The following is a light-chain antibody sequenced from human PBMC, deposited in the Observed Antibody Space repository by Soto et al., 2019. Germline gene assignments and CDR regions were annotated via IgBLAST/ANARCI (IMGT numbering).Light chain of an antibody. V-gene: IGLV2-23*01. Sequence: QSALTQPASVSGSPGQSITISCTGTSSDVGSYNLVSWYQQHPGKAPKLMIYEGSKRPSGVSNRFSGSKSGNTASLTISGLQAEDEGDYYCCSYAGSSTLYVVFGGGTKVTVL. CDR1: SSDVGSYNL. J-gene: IGLJ2*01. CDR2: EGS. CDR3: CSYAGSSTLYVV.